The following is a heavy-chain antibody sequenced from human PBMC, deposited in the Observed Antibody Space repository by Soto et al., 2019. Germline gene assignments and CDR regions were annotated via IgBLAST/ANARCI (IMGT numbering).Heavy chain of an antibody. J-gene: IGHJ3*02. Sequence: ASVKVSCKASGYTFTGYYIHWVRQAPGQGLEWMGWINPNSGGANFAQKFQGRVTVTRDTSISTAYMELTSLRSDDTAVYYCARWEQLVLGFDIWGQGTMVTVSS. CDR2: INPNSGGA. CDR3: ARWEQLVLGFDI. V-gene: IGHV1-2*02. CDR1: GYTFTGYY. D-gene: IGHD6-6*01.